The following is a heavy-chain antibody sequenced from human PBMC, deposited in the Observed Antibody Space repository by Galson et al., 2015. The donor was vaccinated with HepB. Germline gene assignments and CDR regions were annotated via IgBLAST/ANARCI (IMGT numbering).Heavy chain of an antibody. V-gene: IGHV5-10-1*01. Sequence: QSGAEVKKPGESLRISCKGSGYSFTTNWLSWVRQMPGKGLEWMGKIDPTDSYTNYSPSFEGHVTFSADKSISTAYLQWSSLKASDTAMYYCARHRDTSSWYGLFDYWGQGTLLTVSS. CDR3: ARHRDTSSWYGLFDY. CDR1: GYSFTTNW. CDR2: IDPTDSYT. J-gene: IGHJ4*02. D-gene: IGHD6-13*01.